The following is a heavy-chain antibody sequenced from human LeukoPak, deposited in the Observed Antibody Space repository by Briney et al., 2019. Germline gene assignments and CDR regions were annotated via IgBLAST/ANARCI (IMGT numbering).Heavy chain of an antibody. D-gene: IGHD2-8*01. J-gene: IGHJ3*02. V-gene: IGHV1-69*05. CDR3: ARDSGLMVYARPNDAFDI. Sequence: SVKVSCKASGGTFSSYAISWVRQAPGQGLEWMGGIIPIFGTANYAQKFQGRVTITTDESTSTAYMELSSLRSEDTAGYYCARDSGLMVYARPNDAFDIWGQGTMVTVSS. CDR1: GGTFSSYA. CDR2: IIPIFGTA.